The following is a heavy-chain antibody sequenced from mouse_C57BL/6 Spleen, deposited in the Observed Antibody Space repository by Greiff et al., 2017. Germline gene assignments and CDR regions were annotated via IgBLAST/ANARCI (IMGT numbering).Heavy chain of an antibody. D-gene: IGHD2-3*01. V-gene: IGHV5-6*01. Sequence: EVKLMESGGDLVKPGGSLKLSCAASGFTFSSYGMSWVRQTPDKRLEWVATISSGGSYTYYPDSVKGRFTISRDNAKNTLYLQMSSLKSEDTAMYYCARPRSYDGDYYFDYWGQGTTLTVSS. CDR3: ARPRSYDGDYYFDY. CDR2: ISSGGSYT. CDR1: GFTFSSYG. J-gene: IGHJ2*01.